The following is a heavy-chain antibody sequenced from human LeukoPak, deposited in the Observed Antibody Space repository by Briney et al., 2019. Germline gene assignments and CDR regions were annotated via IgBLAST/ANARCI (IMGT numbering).Heavy chain of an antibody. D-gene: IGHD1-14*01. V-gene: IGHV3-7*01. CDR3: ARVGTGGYFEY. J-gene: IGHJ4*02. Sequence: GGSLRLSCVASGFTFHIYWMSWVRQAPGKGLEWVANIKHDGSEKYYVDSVKGRFTISRDNAKNSMYLQMNSLRAEDTAVYYCARVGTGGYFEYWGQGTLVTVSS. CDR1: GFTFHIYW. CDR2: IKHDGSEK.